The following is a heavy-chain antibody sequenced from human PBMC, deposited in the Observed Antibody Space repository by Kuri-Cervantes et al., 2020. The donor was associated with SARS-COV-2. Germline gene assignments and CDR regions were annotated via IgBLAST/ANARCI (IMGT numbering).Heavy chain of an antibody. V-gene: IGHV3-7*03. CDR3: VRKPAAGFDF. CDR1: GFTFADFW. CDR2: IKYDESEK. J-gene: IGHJ4*02. D-gene: IGHD1-14*01. Sequence: GGSLSLSCSVSGFTFADFWMAWVRQAPGGGLESVANIKYDESEKHHLDSVKGRFIISRDNAENSLFLQMNSLRVEDTAMYYCVRKPAAGFDFWGLGTLVTVSS.